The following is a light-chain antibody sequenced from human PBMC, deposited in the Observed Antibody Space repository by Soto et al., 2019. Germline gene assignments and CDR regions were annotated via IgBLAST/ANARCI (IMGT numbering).Light chain of an antibody. Sequence: EIVFTQSPGTLSLSPGERVTLSCRASQSVSSTYLAWYQQKPGQAPRLLIYGASSRATGIPDRFSGSGSGTDFTLTISRLEPEDFAVYYCQQYGSFSITFGQGTRLEIK. J-gene: IGKJ5*01. V-gene: IGKV3-20*01. CDR1: QSVSSTY. CDR2: GAS. CDR3: QQYGSFSIT.